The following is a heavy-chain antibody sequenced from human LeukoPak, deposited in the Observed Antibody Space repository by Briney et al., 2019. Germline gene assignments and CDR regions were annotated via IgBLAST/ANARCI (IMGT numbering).Heavy chain of an antibody. D-gene: IGHD2-2*01. CDR1: GYTFTSYG. J-gene: IGHJ1*01. Sequence: SVKVSCKASGYTFTSYGISWVRQAPGQGLEWMGGIIPIFGTANYAQKFQGRVTITADESTSTAYMELSSLRSEDTAVYYCARGPREEYGEYFQHWGQGTLVTVSS. V-gene: IGHV1-69*13. CDR3: ARGPREEYGEYFQH. CDR2: IIPIFGTA.